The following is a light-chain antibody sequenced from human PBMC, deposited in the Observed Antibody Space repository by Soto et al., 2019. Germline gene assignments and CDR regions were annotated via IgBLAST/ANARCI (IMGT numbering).Light chain of an antibody. V-gene: IGKV3-20*01. CDR3: QQYGSSPVT. CDR1: QNIANY. J-gene: IGKJ1*01. Sequence: EIVLTQSAATVSLSRGESATLSCRASQNIANYVAWYQQRPGQAPRLLIYGASSRATGIPDRFSGSGSGTDFTLTISRLEPEDFAVYYCQQYGSSPVTFGQGTKVDIK. CDR2: GAS.